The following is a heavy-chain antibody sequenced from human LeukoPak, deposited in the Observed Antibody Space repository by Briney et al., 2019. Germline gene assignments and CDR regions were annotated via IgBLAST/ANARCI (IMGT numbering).Heavy chain of an antibody. CDR1: GGSISSSSYY. D-gene: IGHD6-19*01. Sequence: TSETLSLTCTVSGGSISSSSYYWGWIRQPPGKGLEWIGSIYYSGSTYYNPSLKSRVTISVDTSKNQFSLKLSSVTAADTAVYYCARDLELVAGTGAGYWGQGTLVTVSS. CDR3: ARDLELVAGTGAGY. CDR2: IYYSGST. V-gene: IGHV4-39*07. J-gene: IGHJ4*02.